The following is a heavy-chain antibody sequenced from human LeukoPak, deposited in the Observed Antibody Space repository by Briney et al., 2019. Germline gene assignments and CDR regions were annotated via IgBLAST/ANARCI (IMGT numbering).Heavy chain of an antibody. CDR3: ATYPGDIVVVPAAMNDY. Sequence: PGGSLRLSCAASGSTFSSYAMSWVRQAPGKGLEWVSAISGSGGSTYYADSVKGRFTISRDNSKNTLYLQMNSLRAEDTAVYYCATYPGDIVVVPAAMNDYWGQGTLVTVSS. J-gene: IGHJ4*02. D-gene: IGHD2-2*01. V-gene: IGHV3-23*01. CDR2: ISGSGGST. CDR1: GSTFSSYA.